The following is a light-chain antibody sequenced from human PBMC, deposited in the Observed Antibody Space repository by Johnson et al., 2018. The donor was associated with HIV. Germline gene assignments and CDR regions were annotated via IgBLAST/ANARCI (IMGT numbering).Light chain of an antibody. CDR2: KNN. J-gene: IGLJ1*01. CDR1: SSTFGNSY. V-gene: IGLV1-51*02. Sequence: QAVLTQPPSVSAAPGQRVTISCSGASSTFGNSYISWYQLLPGSPPKLLVFKNNERPSGIPDRFSGSNSGTSATLDITGLQTGDEADYYCATWDNSLSTGGVFGTGTTVTVL. CDR3: ATWDNSLSTGGV.